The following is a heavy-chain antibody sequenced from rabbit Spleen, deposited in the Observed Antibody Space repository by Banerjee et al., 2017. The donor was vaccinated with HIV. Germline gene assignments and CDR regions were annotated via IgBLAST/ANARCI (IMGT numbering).Heavy chain of an antibody. D-gene: IGHD8-1*01. Sequence: QSLEESGGDLVKPGASLTLTCTASGVSFSYSSYMCWVRQAPGKGLEWIACIDIGSRDFTYYASWAKGRFIISKTSSTTVTLQMTSLTVADTATYFCARDTGSSFSTYGMDLWGPGTLVTVS. J-gene: IGHJ6*01. CDR3: ARDTGSSFSTYGMDL. CDR2: IDIGSRDFT. CDR1: GVSFSYSSY. V-gene: IGHV1S40*01.